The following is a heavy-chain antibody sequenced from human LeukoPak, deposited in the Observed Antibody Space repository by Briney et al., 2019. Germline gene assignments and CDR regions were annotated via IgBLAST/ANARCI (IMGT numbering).Heavy chain of an antibody. Sequence: SETLSLTCAVYGGSFSGYYWSWIRQPPGKGLEWIGEINHSGSTNYNPSLKSRVTISVDTSKNQFSPKLSSVTAADTAVYYCAREGVRITIFGVVIRTYYFDYWGQGTLVTVSS. CDR1: GGSFSGYY. D-gene: IGHD3-3*01. J-gene: IGHJ4*02. V-gene: IGHV4-34*01. CDR3: AREGVRITIFGVVIRTYYFDY. CDR2: INHSGST.